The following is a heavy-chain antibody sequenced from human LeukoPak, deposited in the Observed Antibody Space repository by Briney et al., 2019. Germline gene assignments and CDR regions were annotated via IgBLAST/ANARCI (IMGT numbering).Heavy chain of an antibody. CDR1: GFTFSSYE. Sequence: GGSLRLSCTASGFTFSSYEMNWVRQAPGKGLEWVSYISSGGITIQYADSAKGRFTISRDNAKNSLYLQMNSLRAEDTAVYYCARGGSVGGSFDSSGYYPDYWGQGTLVTVSS. D-gene: IGHD3-22*01. J-gene: IGHJ4*02. CDR2: ISSGGITI. CDR3: ARGGSVGGSFDSSGYYPDY. V-gene: IGHV3-48*03.